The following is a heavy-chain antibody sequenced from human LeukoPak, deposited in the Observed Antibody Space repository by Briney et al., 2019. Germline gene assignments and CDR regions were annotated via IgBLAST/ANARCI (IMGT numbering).Heavy chain of an antibody. J-gene: IGHJ6*02. D-gene: IGHD6-13*01. V-gene: IGHV3-9*01. Sequence: GGALRLSCAASGFTFDDYAMHWVRQAPGKRLEWVSTIKWNSGSIGYADSVKGRFTISRDNAKNSLYLQMNSLRPEDTALYYCAKDRRIAAAGKYGMDAWGQGTSVTVSS. CDR1: GFTFDDYA. CDR3: AKDRRIAAAGKYGMDA. CDR2: IKWNSGSI.